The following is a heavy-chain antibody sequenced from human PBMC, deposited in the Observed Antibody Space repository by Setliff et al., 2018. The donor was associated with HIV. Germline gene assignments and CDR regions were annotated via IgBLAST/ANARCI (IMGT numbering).Heavy chain of an antibody. Sequence: GASVKVSCKASGYTFTSYYMHWVRQAPGQGLEWMGIINPSGGSTSYAQKFQGRVTVTRDTSTSTVYMELSSLRSEDTAVYYCARDDVYVWGPGGIDYWGQGTLVTVS. V-gene: IGHV1-46*01. J-gene: IGHJ4*02. D-gene: IGHD3-16*01. CDR1: GYTFTSYY. CDR3: ARDDVYVWGPGGIDY. CDR2: INPSGGST.